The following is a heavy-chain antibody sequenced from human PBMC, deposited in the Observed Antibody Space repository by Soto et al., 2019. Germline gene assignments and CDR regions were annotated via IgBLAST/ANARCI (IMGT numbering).Heavy chain of an antibody. D-gene: IGHD2-2*01. Sequence: QVQLVQSGADVKKPGASVKVSCKASGYTFTSYGISWVRQAPGQGLEWVGWISPYHGDTNYAQKLQGRVTMTTDTFTSTAYMELRSLISDDTAVYYCARATQLSNRGVRGLFDPWGQGTLVTVSS. CDR1: GYTFTSYG. CDR3: ARATQLSNRGVRGLFDP. CDR2: ISPYHGDT. J-gene: IGHJ5*02. V-gene: IGHV1-18*01.